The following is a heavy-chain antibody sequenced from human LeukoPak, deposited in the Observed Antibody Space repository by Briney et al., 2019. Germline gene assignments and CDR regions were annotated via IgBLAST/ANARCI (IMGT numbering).Heavy chain of an antibody. CDR2: IVVGSGNT. CDR1: GFTFTSSA. V-gene: IGHV1-58*01. CDR3: ATRRITMVRGVIGVVY. J-gene: IGHJ4*02. D-gene: IGHD3-10*01. Sequence: GASVKVSCRATGFTFTSSAVQWVRQARGQRLEWIGWIVVGSGNTNYAQKFQERVTITRDMSTSTAYMELSSLRSEDTAVYYCATRRITMVRGVIGVVYWGQGTLVTVSS.